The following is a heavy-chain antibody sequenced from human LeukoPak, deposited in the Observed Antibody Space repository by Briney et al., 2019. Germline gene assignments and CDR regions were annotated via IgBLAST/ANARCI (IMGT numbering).Heavy chain of an antibody. CDR2: ISGSSGYI. CDR3: ARSPYYAGAFVDY. Sequence: GESLRISCKGSGFTFSDYYMSWVRQAPGKGLEWVSYISGSSGYINYADSVKGRFTISRDNAKNSLYLQMNSLRAEDTAVYYCARSPYYAGAFVDYWGQGTLVTVSS. CDR1: GFTFSDYY. V-gene: IGHV3-11*06. D-gene: IGHD4-23*01. J-gene: IGHJ4*02.